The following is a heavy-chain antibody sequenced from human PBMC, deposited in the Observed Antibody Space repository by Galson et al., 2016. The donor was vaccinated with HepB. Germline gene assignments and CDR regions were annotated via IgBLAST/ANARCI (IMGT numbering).Heavy chain of an antibody. CDR1: GLSFNRFP. CDR3: AILAVAGPLDY. V-gene: IGHV3-30-3*01. Sequence: SLRLSCAASGLSFNRFPIHWVRQAPGKGLEWVAIIAHDGNNKYYRDSVKGRFTISRDNSKNTVYLHMISLRGEDTALYYCAILAVAGPLDYWGQGTLVTVSS. CDR2: IAHDGNNK. J-gene: IGHJ4*02. D-gene: IGHD6-19*01.